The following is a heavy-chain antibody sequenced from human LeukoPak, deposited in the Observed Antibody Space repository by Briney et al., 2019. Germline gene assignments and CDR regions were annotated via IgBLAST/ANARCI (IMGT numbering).Heavy chain of an antibody. Sequence: PGGSLRLSCAASGFTFSSYAMHWVRQAPGKGLEWVAVISYDGSNKYYADSVKGRFTISRDNSKNTLYLQMNSLRAEDTAVYYCARVHDSSGSADYWGQGTLVTVSS. CDR3: ARVHDSSGSADY. D-gene: IGHD3-22*01. J-gene: IGHJ4*02. V-gene: IGHV3-30*01. CDR1: GFTFSSYA. CDR2: ISYDGSNK.